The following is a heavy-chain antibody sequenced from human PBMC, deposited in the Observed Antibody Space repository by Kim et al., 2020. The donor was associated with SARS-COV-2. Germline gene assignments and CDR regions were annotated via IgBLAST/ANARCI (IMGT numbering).Heavy chain of an antibody. CDR3: AKDYFYGSESAQDYFDY. V-gene: IGHV3-23*01. CDR1: GFTFSSYA. D-gene: IGHD3-10*01. CDR2: ISGSGGST. J-gene: IGHJ4*02. Sequence: GGSLRLSCAASGFTFSSYAMSWVRQAPGKGLEWVSAISGSGGSTYYADSVKGRFTISRDNSKNTLYLQMNSLRAEDTAVYYCAKDYFYGSESAQDYFDYWGQGTLVTVSS.